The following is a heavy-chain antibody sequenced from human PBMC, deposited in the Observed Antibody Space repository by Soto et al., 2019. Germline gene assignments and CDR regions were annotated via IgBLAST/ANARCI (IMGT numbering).Heavy chain of an antibody. D-gene: IGHD3-9*01. CDR1: GGSISSGDYY. J-gene: IGHJ4*02. Sequence: QVQLQESGPGLVKPSQTLSLTCTVSGGSISSGDYYWSWIRQPPGKGLEWIGYIYYSGSTYYNPSRKSRVTVSADTSKIQFSLKLSSVTAADTAVYYCARVSPNILTGYYPAYWGQGTLVTVSS. CDR3: ARVSPNILTGYYPAY. V-gene: IGHV4-30-4*01. CDR2: IYYSGST.